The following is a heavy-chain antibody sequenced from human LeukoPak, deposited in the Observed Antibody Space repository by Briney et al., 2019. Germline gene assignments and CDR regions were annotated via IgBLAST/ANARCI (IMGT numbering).Heavy chain of an antibody. D-gene: IGHD4-17*01. CDR2: IWYDGSNK. CDR3: ARDQTVKYFDY. CDR1: GFTFSNYG. V-gene: IGHV3-33*01. Sequence: PGRSLRLSCAASGFTFSNYGMHWVRQAPGKGLEWVAVIWYDGSNKYYADSVKGRFTISSDNSKNTLYLQMNSLRAEDTAVYYCARDQTVKYFDYWGQGTLVTVSS. J-gene: IGHJ4*02.